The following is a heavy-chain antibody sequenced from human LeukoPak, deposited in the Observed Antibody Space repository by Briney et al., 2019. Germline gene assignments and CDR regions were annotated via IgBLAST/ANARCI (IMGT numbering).Heavy chain of an antibody. J-gene: IGHJ4*02. CDR3: ARVDWTTDY. V-gene: IGHV4-38-2*02. Sequence: SETLSLTCTVSGYSISRGYHWGWIRQPPGKGLEWIGTIHHSGSTYYNPSLKSRVTTSVDTSKNQFSLRLTFVTAADTAVYYCARVDWTTDYWGQGTLVTVS. CDR2: IHHSGST. D-gene: IGHD3-9*01. CDR1: GYSISRGYH.